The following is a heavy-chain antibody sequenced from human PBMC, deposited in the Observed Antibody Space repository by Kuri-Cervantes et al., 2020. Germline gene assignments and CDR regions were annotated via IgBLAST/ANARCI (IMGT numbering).Heavy chain of an antibody. CDR1: GFTFSSYA. Sequence: GGSLRLSCAASGFTFSSYAMSWVRQAPGKGLEWVSVISGRSGNTYYADSVKGRFTISRDNSKNTLYLQMNSLRAEDTAVYYCAKRVGPNTSYFDSWGRGTLVTVSS. V-gene: IGHV3-23*01. D-gene: IGHD1-26*01. CDR2: ISGRSGNT. J-gene: IGHJ4*02. CDR3: AKRVGPNTSYFDS.